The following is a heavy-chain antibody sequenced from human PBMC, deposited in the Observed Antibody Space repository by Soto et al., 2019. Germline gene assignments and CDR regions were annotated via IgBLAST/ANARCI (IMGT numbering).Heavy chain of an antibody. V-gene: IGHV1-2*04. CDR2: INPNSGGT. J-gene: IGHJ3*02. Sequence: ASVKVSCKASGYTFTGYYMHWVRQAPGQGLEWMGWINPNSGGTNYAQKFQGWVTMTRDTSISTAYMELSRLRSDDTAVYYCARAEMVLPQSHYDSSGYDAFDIWGQGTMVTVSS. D-gene: IGHD3-22*01. CDR1: GYTFTGYY. CDR3: ARAEMVLPQSHYDSSGYDAFDI.